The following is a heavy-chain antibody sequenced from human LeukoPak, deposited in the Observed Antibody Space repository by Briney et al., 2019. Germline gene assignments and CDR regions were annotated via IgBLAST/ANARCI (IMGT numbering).Heavy chain of an antibody. J-gene: IGHJ3*02. CDR2: ISSSGTYV. Sequence: PGGSLRLSCAVSGFTFSNYGMHWVRQAPGKGLEWVSSISSSGTYVYYADSVKGRFTISRDNAKNSLSLQMNSLRADDAAVYYCARASSKQLAGYLPDGFDIWGQGTMVTVSS. D-gene: IGHD3-9*01. CDR1: GFTFSNYG. CDR3: ARASSKQLAGYLPDGFDI. V-gene: IGHV3-21*01.